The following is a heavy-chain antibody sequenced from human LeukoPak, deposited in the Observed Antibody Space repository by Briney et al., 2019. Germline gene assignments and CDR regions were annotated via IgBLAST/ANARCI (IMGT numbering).Heavy chain of an antibody. J-gene: IGHJ5*02. D-gene: IGHD7-27*01. V-gene: IGHV1-8*03. CDR3: ARRKFLGWFDP. Sequence: ASVKVSCQASGYNFPTYYIGWGRQATGPGPQWMGWLNPNSGNAGYAQKFQGRVTISRNTSMSTAYMELSSLRSDDTAIYYCARRKFLGWFDPWGQGTLVTVSS. CDR1: GYNFPTYY. CDR2: LNPNSGNA.